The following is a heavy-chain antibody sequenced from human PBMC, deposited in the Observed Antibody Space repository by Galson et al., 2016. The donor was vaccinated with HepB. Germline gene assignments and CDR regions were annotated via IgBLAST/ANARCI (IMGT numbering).Heavy chain of an antibody. CDR3: AKDRHLDYYDSSGYPTWFDY. CDR2: IRVSGGST. D-gene: IGHD3-22*01. V-gene: IGHV3-23*01. J-gene: IGHJ4*02. CDR1: GFTFSSYA. Sequence: SLRLSCAASGFTFSSYAMSWVRQAPGKGLEWVSAIRVSGGSTYYADSVKGRFTISRDNSKSTLYLQMNSLRAEDTAVYYCAKDRHLDYYDSSGYPTWFDYWGQGTLVTVSS.